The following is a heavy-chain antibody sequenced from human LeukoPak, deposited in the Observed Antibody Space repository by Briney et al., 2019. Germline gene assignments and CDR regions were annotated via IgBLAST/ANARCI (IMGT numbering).Heavy chain of an antibody. V-gene: IGHV3-30*18. CDR3: TKDRYCDSISYLTDY. Sequence: PGGSLRLSCAAYGVSFSTYGVHWVRQAPGKGLEWVAVTSHDGNNAYYADSVRGRFTISRDNSRNTVFLQMNSLRAEDTTIYYCTKDRYCDSISYLTDYWGQGTRVTVSS. CDR2: TSHDGNNA. J-gene: IGHJ4*02. CDR1: GVSFSTYG. D-gene: IGHD2/OR15-2a*01.